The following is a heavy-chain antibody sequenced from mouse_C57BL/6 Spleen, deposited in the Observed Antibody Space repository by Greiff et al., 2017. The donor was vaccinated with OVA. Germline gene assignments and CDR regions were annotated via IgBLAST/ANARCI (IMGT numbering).Heavy chain of an antibody. J-gene: IGHJ4*01. CDR2: IHPNSGST. CDR1: GYTFTSYW. D-gene: IGHD1-1*01. Sequence: QVQLQQPGAELVKPGASVKLSCKASGYTFTSYWMHWVKQRPGQGLEWIGIIHPNSGSTNYNEKFKSKATLTVDKSSSTAYMQLSSLTSEDSAVYYCARGALTTVVATDAMDYWGQGTSVTVSS. CDR3: ARGALTTVVATDAMDY. V-gene: IGHV1-64*01.